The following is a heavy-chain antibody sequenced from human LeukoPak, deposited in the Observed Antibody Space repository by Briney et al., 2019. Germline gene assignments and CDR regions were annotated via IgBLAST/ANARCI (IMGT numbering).Heavy chain of an antibody. CDR2: ISASGNT. J-gene: IGHJ4*02. CDR1: GGSISNYY. D-gene: IGHD2-21*02. V-gene: IGHV4-4*07. Sequence: PSETLSLTCTVSGGSISNYYWSWIRQPAGKGLEWIDRISASGNTNYNPSLKSRVTMSVDTSMNLFALKLSSVTAADTAVYYCARQGVATAIDYWGQGTLVTVSS. CDR3: ARQGVATAIDY.